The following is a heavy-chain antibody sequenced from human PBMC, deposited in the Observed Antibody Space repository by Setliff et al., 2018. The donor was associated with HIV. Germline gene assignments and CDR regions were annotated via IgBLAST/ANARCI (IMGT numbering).Heavy chain of an antibody. CDR3: VRGSGYYYFDN. V-gene: IGHV3-74*01. Sequence: GESLKISCAASGFTFSSYWMHWVRQAPGKGLVWVFGMNTDGSSTRYADSVKGRFTISRDNAKNMLYLQMNSLSADDTAVYYYVRGSGYYYFDNWGQGALVTVSS. CDR1: GFTFSSYW. J-gene: IGHJ4*02. D-gene: IGHD3-22*01. CDR2: MNTDGSST.